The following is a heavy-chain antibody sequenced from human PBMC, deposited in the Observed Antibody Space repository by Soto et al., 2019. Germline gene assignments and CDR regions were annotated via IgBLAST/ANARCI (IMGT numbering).Heavy chain of an antibody. V-gene: IGHV1-2*04. CDR2: INPNTGAT. CDR1: GHTLSDNY. D-gene: IGHD3-10*01. Sequence: QVQLVQSGAEVKKPGASVKVSCKASGHTLSDNYIHWVRQAPGQGLEWMGWINPNTGATNYAHKFQGSVITTWDTSISTAYMELSRLRSDDTAVYYCARDRGSGSSYGMDVWGQGTTVTVSS. J-gene: IGHJ6*02. CDR3: ARDRGSGSSYGMDV.